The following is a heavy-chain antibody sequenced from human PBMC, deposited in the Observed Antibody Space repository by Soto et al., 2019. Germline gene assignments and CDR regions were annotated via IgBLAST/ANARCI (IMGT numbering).Heavy chain of an antibody. Sequence: QVQLVQSGAELKKPVSSVKVSCPASGGTFRNYAISWVRQAPGQGLEWMGKIIPIFGTTNYAQNFRGRVTITADEYTTTAYMELSSLRSDDTALYYCARELPPAPGSFREDALDIWGQGTMITVSS. V-gene: IGHV1-69*15. D-gene: IGHD6-13*01. CDR2: IIPIFGTT. J-gene: IGHJ3*02. CDR1: GGTFRNYA. CDR3: ARELPPAPGSFREDALDI.